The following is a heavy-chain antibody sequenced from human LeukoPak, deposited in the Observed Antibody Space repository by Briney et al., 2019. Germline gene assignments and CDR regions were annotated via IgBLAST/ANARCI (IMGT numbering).Heavy chain of an antibody. Sequence: SETLSLTCTVSGGSISSSSYYWGWIRQPPGKGLEWIGSIYYSGSTYYNPSLKSRVTISVDTSKNQFSLKLSSVTAADTAVYYCARKLETADCSGGSCSPVDPWGQGTLVTVSS. CDR1: GGSISSSSYY. J-gene: IGHJ5*02. CDR3: ARKLETADCSGGSCSPVDP. D-gene: IGHD2-15*01. V-gene: IGHV4-39*01. CDR2: IYYSGST.